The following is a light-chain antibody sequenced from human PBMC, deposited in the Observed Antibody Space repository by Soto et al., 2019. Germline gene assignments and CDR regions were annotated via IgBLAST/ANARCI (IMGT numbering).Light chain of an antibody. CDR1: SSNIGPNA. Sequence: QPVLTQPPSASGTPGQKVTISCSGSSSNIGPNAVNWYQQLPGTAPKLLLSNNNQRPSGVSDRFSGSKSGTSASLAISGLQSDDEADYHCAAWDDSLNGLVFGTGTKVTVL. CDR3: AAWDDSLNGLV. CDR2: NNN. V-gene: IGLV1-44*01. J-gene: IGLJ1*01.